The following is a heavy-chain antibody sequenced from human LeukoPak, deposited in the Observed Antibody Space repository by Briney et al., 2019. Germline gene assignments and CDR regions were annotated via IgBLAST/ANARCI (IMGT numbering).Heavy chain of an antibody. CDR2: IYYSVST. J-gene: IGHJ4*02. CDR3: ARAKGYNYGYGIDY. CDR1: GGSISSHY. D-gene: IGHD5-18*01. Sequence: SETLSLTCTVSGGSISSHYWSWIRQPPGKALEWIGYIYYSVSTNYNPSLKSRVTISGGTSKNQFSLKMNSVTAVDTAVYYCARAKGYNYGYGIDYWGQGTLVTVSS. V-gene: IGHV4-59*11.